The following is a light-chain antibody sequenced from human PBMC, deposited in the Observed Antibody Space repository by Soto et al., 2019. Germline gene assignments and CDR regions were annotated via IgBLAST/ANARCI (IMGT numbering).Light chain of an antibody. CDR3: LRLSIYPFT. CDR2: AAS. Sequence: DIQLTQSPSFLSASVGVRVTLTCRASQVIARYLAWYQQKPGQAPKLLIYAASTLQSGVPARFSGCGSGTEFSLTISSQQPEDFATYDLLRLSIYPFTFGGGTKVEIK. J-gene: IGKJ4*01. V-gene: IGKV1-9*01. CDR1: QVIARY.